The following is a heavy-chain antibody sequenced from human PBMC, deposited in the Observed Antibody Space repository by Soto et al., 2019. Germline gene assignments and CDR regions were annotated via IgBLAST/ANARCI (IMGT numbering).Heavy chain of an antibody. D-gene: IGHD3-3*01. J-gene: IGHJ6*02. V-gene: IGHV3-53*01. CDR2: IYSGGST. CDR3: ARXYDFWSGYPDYYYGMDV. Sequence: PGGSLRLSCAASGFTVSSNYMSWVRQAPGKGLEWVSVIYSGGSTYYADSVKGRFTISRDNSKNTLYLQMNSLRAEDTAVYYCARXYDFWSGYPDYYYGMDVWGQGTTVTVSS. CDR1: GFTVSSNY.